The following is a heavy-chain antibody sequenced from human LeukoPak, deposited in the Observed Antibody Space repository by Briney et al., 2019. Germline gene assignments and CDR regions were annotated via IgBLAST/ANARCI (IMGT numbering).Heavy chain of an antibody. Sequence: ASVKVSCKASGYTFTSYGTSWVRQAPGQGLEWMGWISAYNGNTNYAQKLQGRVTMTTDTSTSTAYMELRSLRSDDTAVYYCARGTDYGDYGGYYYGMDVWGKGTTVTVSS. D-gene: IGHD4-17*01. J-gene: IGHJ6*04. V-gene: IGHV1-18*04. CDR2: ISAYNGNT. CDR3: ARGTDYGDYGGYYYGMDV. CDR1: GYTFTSYG.